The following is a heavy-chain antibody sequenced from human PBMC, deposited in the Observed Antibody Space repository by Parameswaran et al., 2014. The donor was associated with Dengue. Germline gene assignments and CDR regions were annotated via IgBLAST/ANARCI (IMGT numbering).Heavy chain of an antibody. V-gene: IGHV1-8*01. D-gene: IGHD6-19*01. CDR1: GYTFTSYD. CDR3: ARGAGDGWYVGPSEAFDI. CDR2: MNPNSGNT. J-gene: IGHJ3*02. Sequence: ASVKVSCKASGYTFTSYDINWVRQATGQGLEWMGWMNPNSGNTGYAQKFQGRVTMTRNTSISTAYMELSSLRSEDTAVYYCARGAGDGWYVGPSEAFDIWGQGTMVTVSS.